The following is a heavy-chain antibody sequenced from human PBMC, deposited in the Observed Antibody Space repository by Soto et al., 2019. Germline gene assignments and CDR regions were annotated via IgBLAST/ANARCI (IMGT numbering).Heavy chain of an antibody. J-gene: IGHJ5*02. CDR3: ARPAREAAFNWFDP. D-gene: IGHD1-26*01. CDR2: IYYSGST. Sequence: PSETLSLTCTVSGGSISSSSYYWGWIRQPPGKGLEWIGSIYYSGSTYYNPSLKSRVTISVDTSKNQFSLKLSSVTAADTAVYYCARPAREAAFNWFDPWGQGTLVTVSS. V-gene: IGHV4-39*01. CDR1: GGSISSSSYY.